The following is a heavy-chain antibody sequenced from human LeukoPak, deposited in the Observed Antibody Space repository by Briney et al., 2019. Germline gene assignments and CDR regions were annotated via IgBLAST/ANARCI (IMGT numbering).Heavy chain of an antibody. CDR2: ISYDGSNK. V-gene: IGHV3-30*18. CDR3: AKEHEVAATALDY. Sequence: GGSLRLSCAASGFTFSSYGMHWARQAPGKGLEWVAVISYDGSNKYYADSVKGRFTISRDNSKNTLYLQMNSLRAEDTAVYYCAKEHEVAATALDYWGQGTLVTVSS. J-gene: IGHJ4*02. D-gene: IGHD2-15*01. CDR1: GFTFSSYG.